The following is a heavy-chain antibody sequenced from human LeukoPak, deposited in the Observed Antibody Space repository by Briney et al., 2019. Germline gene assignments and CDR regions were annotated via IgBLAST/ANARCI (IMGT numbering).Heavy chain of an antibody. V-gene: IGHV3-23*01. CDR3: AKQSNNHYYQKASDY. J-gene: IGHJ4*02. CDR2: ISGSGDST. Sequence: GGSLRLSCAASGFTFSSYALSWVRQAPGKGPEWVSVISGSGDSTYYADSVKGRFTISRDNSSNTLYLQMNSLRAEDTAVYFCAKQSNNHYYQKASDYWGQGTLVTVSS. CDR1: GFTFSSYA. D-gene: IGHD1-26*01.